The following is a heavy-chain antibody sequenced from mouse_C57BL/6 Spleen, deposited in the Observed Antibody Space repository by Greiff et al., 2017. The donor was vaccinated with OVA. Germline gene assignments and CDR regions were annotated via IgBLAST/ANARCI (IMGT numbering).Heavy chain of an antibody. CDR2: IYPGGGYT. J-gene: IGHJ2*01. Sequence: VQLQESGAELVRPGTSVKMSCKASGYTFTNYWIGWAKQRPGHGLEWIGDIYPGGGYTNYNEKFKGKATLTADKSSSTAYMQFSSLTSEDSAIYYCARGYGYDGPDYWGQGTTLTVSS. CDR1: GYTFTNYW. D-gene: IGHD2-2*01. V-gene: IGHV1-63*01. CDR3: ARGYGYDGPDY.